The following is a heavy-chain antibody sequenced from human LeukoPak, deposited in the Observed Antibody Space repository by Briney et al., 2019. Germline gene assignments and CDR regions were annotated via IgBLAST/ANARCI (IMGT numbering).Heavy chain of an antibody. CDR3: ARGAHYYDSSGYWDFQH. CDR1: GGSISSYY. Sequence: SETLSLTCSVSGGSISSYYWSWIRQPAGKGLEWIGWIYSSGSTNYNPSLKSRVTMSVDTSKNQFSLKLSSVTAADTAVYYCARGAHYYDSSGYWDFQHWGQGTLVTVSS. CDR2: IYSSGST. V-gene: IGHV4-4*07. J-gene: IGHJ1*01. D-gene: IGHD3-22*01.